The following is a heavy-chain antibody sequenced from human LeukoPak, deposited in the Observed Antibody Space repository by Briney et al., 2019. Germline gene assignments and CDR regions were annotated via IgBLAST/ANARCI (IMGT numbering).Heavy chain of an antibody. Sequence: GGSLRLSCAASGFTFSSYSMNWVRQAPGKGLEWVSDISSSGNTIDYADALKGRFTISRDNAKNSLYLQMVSMTAEDTAVYYCARLRGYSYGYGDYWGQGTLVTVSS. V-gene: IGHV3-48*04. CDR2: ISSSGNTI. CDR3: ARLRGYSYGYGDY. CDR1: GFTFSSYS. J-gene: IGHJ4*02. D-gene: IGHD5-18*01.